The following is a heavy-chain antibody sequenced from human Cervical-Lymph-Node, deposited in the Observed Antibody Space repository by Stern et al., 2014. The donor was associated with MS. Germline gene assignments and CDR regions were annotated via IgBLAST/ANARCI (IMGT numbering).Heavy chain of an antibody. V-gene: IGHV4-31*03. Sequence: VQLVESGPGLVKPSQTLSLTCTVSGGSVSSGSRYWSWIRQHPGKGLEGIGDISYSGNTYYSPSLQSRLTISMDTSKNQFSLKLRSVTAADTAIYYCARVTEFLRFFYPDYWGQGTLVTVSS. CDR2: ISYSGNT. D-gene: IGHD3-3*01. J-gene: IGHJ4*02. CDR1: GGSVSSGSRY. CDR3: ARVTEFLRFFYPDY.